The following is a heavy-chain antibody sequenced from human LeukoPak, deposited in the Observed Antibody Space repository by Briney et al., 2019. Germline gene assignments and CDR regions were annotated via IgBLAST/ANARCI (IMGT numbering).Heavy chain of an antibody. V-gene: IGHV3-9*01. CDR2: ISWNSGSI. CDR1: GFTFSSYA. Sequence: PGGSLRLSCAASGFTFSSYAMSWVRQAPGKGLEWVSGISWNSGSIGYADSVKGRFTISRDNAKNSLYLQMNSLRAEDTALYYCAKGGYCSSTSCYEGNYFDYWGQGTLVTVSS. CDR3: AKGGYCSSTSCYEGNYFDY. D-gene: IGHD2-2*01. J-gene: IGHJ4*02.